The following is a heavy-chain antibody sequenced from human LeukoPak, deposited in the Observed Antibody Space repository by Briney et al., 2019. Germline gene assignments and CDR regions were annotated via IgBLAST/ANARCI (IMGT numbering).Heavy chain of an antibody. J-gene: IGHJ3*02. D-gene: IGHD3-10*01. Sequence: GESLKISCKGSGYSFATYWIGWVRQMPGKGLDWMGIIYPGDSDTRYRPSFQGQVTISADKSISTAYLQWSSLRASDTAMYYCASSPNLYGSGSYYTDDAFDIWGQGTMVTVSS. V-gene: IGHV5-51*01. CDR1: GYSFATYW. CDR3: ASSPNLYGSGSYYTDDAFDI. CDR2: IYPGDSDT.